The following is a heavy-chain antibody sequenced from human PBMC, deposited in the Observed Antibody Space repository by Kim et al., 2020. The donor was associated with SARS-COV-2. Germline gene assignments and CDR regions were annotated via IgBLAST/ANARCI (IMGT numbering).Heavy chain of an antibody. Sequence: GGSLRLSCAASGFTFSSYAMHWVRQAPGKGLEWVAVISYDGSNKYYADSVKGRFTISRDNSKNTLYLQMNSLRAEDTAVYYCARGGIQLWSDFDYWGQGTLVTVSS. CDR2: ISYDGSNK. D-gene: IGHD5-18*01. V-gene: IGHV3-30-3*01. CDR1: GFTFSSYA. J-gene: IGHJ4*02. CDR3: ARGGIQLWSDFDY.